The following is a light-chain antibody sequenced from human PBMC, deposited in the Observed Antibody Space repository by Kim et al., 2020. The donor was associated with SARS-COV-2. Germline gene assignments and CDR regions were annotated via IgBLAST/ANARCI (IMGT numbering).Light chain of an antibody. CDR2: KTS. CDR1: QNITSW. CDR3: QQYSNYWT. Sequence: SAAIGDRVTITGRASQNITSWLAWYQQKPGKAPKLLIYKTSNLESGVPSRFSGSGSGTEFTLTISSLQPDDFATYHCQQYSNYWTFGQGTKVDIK. V-gene: IGKV1-5*03. J-gene: IGKJ1*01.